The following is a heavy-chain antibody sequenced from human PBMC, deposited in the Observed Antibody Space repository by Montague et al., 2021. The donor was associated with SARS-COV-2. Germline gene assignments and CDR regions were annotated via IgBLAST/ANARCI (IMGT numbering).Heavy chain of an antibody. J-gene: IGHJ4*02. CDR3: SRGSHGECGRFDY. CDR2: IWADAYDQ. V-gene: IGHV3-33*01. D-gene: IGHD4-17*01. CDR1: GFKFNNYA. Sequence: SLRLSCAAFGFKFNNYAMHWVRQAPNKGLEWVAVIWADAYDQYYADSVKGRFTISRDDSKNTLYLQMDSLRGEDTAVYYCSRGSHGECGRFDYWGQGTLVTVSS.